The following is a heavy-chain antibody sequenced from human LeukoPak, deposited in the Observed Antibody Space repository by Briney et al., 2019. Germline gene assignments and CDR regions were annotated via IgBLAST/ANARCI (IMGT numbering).Heavy chain of an antibody. CDR2: IYYSGTN. V-gene: IGHV4-59*01. Sequence: SETLSLTCTVSGGSISNYHWSWIRQPPGRGRNWIGYIYYSGTNNYNPSLKSRVTISVDTSKNQFSLRLSSVTAADTAVYYCAGGASSRGYYVWEDYWGQGTLVTVSS. CDR1: GGSISNYH. CDR3: AGGASSRGYYVWEDY. D-gene: IGHD3-22*01. J-gene: IGHJ4*02.